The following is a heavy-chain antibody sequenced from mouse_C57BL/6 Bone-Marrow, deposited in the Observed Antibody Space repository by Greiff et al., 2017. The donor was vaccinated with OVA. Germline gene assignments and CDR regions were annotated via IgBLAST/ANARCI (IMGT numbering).Heavy chain of an antibody. V-gene: IGHV5-4*01. CDR3: ARDRDYYSNHRFDY. CDR1: GFTFSSYA. J-gene: IGHJ2*01. Sequence: EVQRVESGGGLVKPGGSLKLSCAASGFTFSSYAMSWVRQTPEKRLEWVATISDGGSYTYYPDNVKGRFTISRDNAKNNLYLQMSHLKSEDTAMYYCARDRDYYSNHRFDYWGQGTTLTVSS. CDR2: ISDGGSYT. D-gene: IGHD2-5*01.